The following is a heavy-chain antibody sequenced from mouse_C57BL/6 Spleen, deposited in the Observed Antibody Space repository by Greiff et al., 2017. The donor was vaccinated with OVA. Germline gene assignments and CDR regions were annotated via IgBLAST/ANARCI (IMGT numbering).Heavy chain of an antibody. D-gene: IGHD2-5*01. CDR3: AREGPYYSNYDAMDY. CDR1: GYTFTDYY. J-gene: IGHJ4*01. V-gene: IGHV1-26*01. Sequence: EVQLQQSGPELVKPGASVKISCKASGYTFTDYYMNWVKQSHGKSLEWIGDINPNNGGTSYNQKFKGKATLTVDKSSSTAYMELRSLTSEDSAVYYCAREGPYYSNYDAMDYWGQGTSVTVSS. CDR2: INPNNGGT.